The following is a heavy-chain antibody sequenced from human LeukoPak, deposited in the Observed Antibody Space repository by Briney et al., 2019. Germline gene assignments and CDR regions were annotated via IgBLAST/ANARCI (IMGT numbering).Heavy chain of an antibody. CDR1: GGSISSYY. Sequence: SETLSLTCTVSGGSISSYYWSWIRQPPGKGLEWIGYIYYSGSTNYNPSLKSRVTISVDKSKNQFSLKLSSVTAADTAVYYCARYRSYDSSGYLDYWGQGTLVTVSS. D-gene: IGHD3-22*01. J-gene: IGHJ4*02. CDR3: ARYRSYDSSGYLDY. CDR2: IYYSGST. V-gene: IGHV4-59*12.